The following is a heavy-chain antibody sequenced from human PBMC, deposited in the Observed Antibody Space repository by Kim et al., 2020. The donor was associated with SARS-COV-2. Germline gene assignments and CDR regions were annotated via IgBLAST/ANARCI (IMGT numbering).Heavy chain of an antibody. CDR1: GGSISSSSYY. V-gene: IGHV4-39*07. J-gene: IGHJ5*02. CDR2: IYYSGST. Sequence: SETLSLTCTVSGGSISSSSYYWGWIRQPPGKGLEWIGSIYYSGSTYYNPSLKSRVTISVDTSKNQFSLKLSSVTAADTAVYYCATYDFWSGYWPHNWFDPWGQGTLVTVSS. D-gene: IGHD3-3*01. CDR3: ATYDFWSGYWPHNWFDP.